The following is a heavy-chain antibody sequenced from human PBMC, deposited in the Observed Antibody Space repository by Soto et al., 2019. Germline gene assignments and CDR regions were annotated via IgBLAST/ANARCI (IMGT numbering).Heavy chain of an antibody. CDR2: ISAYNGNT. D-gene: IGHD2-15*01. CDR1: GYTFSSYG. Sequence: QVQLVQSGAEVKKPGASVKVSCKASGYTFSSYGISWVRQAPGQGLEWMGWISAYNGNTKYAQKLQGRVTMTTDTSTSTAYTELRSLIYYDTAVDYCAADPAFRSEYWGQGTLVTVSS. CDR3: AADPAFRSEY. V-gene: IGHV1-18*01. J-gene: IGHJ4*02.